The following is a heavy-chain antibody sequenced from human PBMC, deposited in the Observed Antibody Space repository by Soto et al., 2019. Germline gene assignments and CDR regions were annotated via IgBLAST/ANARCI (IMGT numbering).Heavy chain of an antibody. CDR3: RAADPFDY. D-gene: IGHD6-13*01. CDR1: GFTFSSYA. J-gene: IGHJ4*02. Sequence: PGGSLRLSCAASGFTFSSYAMSWVRQAPGKGLEWVSTISGSGGNTYYADSVKGRFTISRDNSKNTLYLQMNSLRAGDTAVYYCRAADPFDYWGQGTLVTVSS. V-gene: IGHV3-23*01. CDR2: ISGSGGNT.